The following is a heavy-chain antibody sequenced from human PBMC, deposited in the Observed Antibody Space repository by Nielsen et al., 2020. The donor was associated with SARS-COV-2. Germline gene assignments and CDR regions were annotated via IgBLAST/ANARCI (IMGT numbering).Heavy chain of an antibody. Sequence: GVLKISCAASGFTFSSYWMSWVRQAPGKGLEWVANIKQDGSEKYYVDSVKGRFTISRDNAKNSLYLQMNSLRAEDTAVYYCARDLGFFDYWGQGTLVTVSS. CDR2: IKQDGSEK. J-gene: IGHJ4*02. D-gene: IGHD3-3*01. V-gene: IGHV3-7*01. CDR1: GFTFSSYW. CDR3: ARDLGFFDY.